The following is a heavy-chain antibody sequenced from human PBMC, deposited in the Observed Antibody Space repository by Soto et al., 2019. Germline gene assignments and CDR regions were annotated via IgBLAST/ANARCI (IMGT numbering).Heavy chain of an antibody. D-gene: IGHD3-10*01. CDR3: ARPEGRYFYDARGYYSH. CDR1: GYQFATHW. J-gene: IGHJ4*02. Sequence: PGESLKISCKTYGYQFATHWIAWVRQMPGKGLEWMGAIYPDDSDTRYSPSLQGQVTFSVDKSTDTVYLQWGSLKASDTAAYYCARPEGRYFYDARGYYSHWGQGTLVTVSS. V-gene: IGHV5-51*01. CDR2: IYPDDSDT.